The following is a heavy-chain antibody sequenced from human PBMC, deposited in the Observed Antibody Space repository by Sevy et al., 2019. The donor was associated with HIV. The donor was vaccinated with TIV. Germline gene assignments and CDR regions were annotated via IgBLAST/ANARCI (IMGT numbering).Heavy chain of an antibody. CDR2: IYHSGST. D-gene: IGHD3-10*01. V-gene: IGHV4-30-2*01. CDR3: ASSHITVVRGVSNYFDY. J-gene: IGHJ4*02. Sequence: SENLSLTCAVSGGSISSGGYSWSWIRQPPGKGLEWIGYIYHSGSTYYNPSLKSRVTISVDRSKNQFSLKLSSVTAADTAVYYCASSHITVVRGVSNYFDYWGQGTLVTVSS. CDR1: GGSISSGGYS.